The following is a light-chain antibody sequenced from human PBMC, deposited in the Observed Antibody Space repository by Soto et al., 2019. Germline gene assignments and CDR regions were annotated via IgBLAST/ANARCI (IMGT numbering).Light chain of an antibody. CDR2: EAS. CDR1: NSDVGSHNF. V-gene: IGLV2-23*01. Sequence: QSVLTQPASVSGSPGQSITISCTGTNSDVGSHNFVSWYQQYPGKAPKLLIYEASKRPSGLSNRFSGSKSGNTASLTISGLQAVDEADYYCCSLTNGATWVFGGGTKLTVL. CDR3: CSLTNGATWV. J-gene: IGLJ3*02.